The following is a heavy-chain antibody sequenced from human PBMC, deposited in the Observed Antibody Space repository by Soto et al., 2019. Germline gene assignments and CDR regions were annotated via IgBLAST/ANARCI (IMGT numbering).Heavy chain of an antibody. J-gene: IGHJ5*02. CDR1: GVTFSSYA. V-gene: IGHV1-69*06. D-gene: IGHD4-17*01. CDR2: IIPIFGTA. Sequence: AVKVSCKASGVTFSSYAISWVRQSPGQGLEWMGGIIPIFGTASYAQKFQGRGTITADKSTSTAYMELSSLRSEDTAVYYCATNYGDYVKSWFDPWGQGTLVTVSS. CDR3: ATNYGDYVKSWFDP.